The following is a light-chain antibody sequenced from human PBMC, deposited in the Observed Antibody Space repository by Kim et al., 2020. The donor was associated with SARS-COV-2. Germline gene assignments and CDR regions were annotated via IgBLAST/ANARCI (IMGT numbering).Light chain of an antibody. V-gene: IGKV1-5*03. CDR1: QSISSW. CDR3: QQYNSYSLWT. CDR2: KAS. J-gene: IGKJ1*01. Sequence: DIQMTQSPSTLSASVGDRVPITCRASQSISSWLAWYQQKPGKAPKLLIYKASSLESGVPSRFSGSGSGTEFTLTISSLQPDDFATYYCQQYNSYSLWTFGQGTKVDIK.